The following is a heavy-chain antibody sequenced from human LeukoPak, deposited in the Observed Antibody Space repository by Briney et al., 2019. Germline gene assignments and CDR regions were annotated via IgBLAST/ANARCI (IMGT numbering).Heavy chain of an antibody. D-gene: IGHD3-22*01. CDR3: AKDGGSGYYYFDY. CDR1: GFTFSSYA. J-gene: IGHJ4*02. CDR2: ISGSGGST. Sequence: PGGSLGLSCAASGFTFSSYAMSWVRQAPGKGLEWVSAISGSGGSTYYADSVKGRFTISRDNSKNTLYVQMNSLRAEDTAVYYCAKDGGSGYYYFDYWGQGTLVTVSS. V-gene: IGHV3-23*01.